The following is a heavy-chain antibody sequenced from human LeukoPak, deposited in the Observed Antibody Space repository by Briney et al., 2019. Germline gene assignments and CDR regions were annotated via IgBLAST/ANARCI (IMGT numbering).Heavy chain of an antibody. V-gene: IGHV3-30*18. J-gene: IGHJ4*02. Sequence: PGGSLRLSCAASGFTFSSYGMHWVRQAPGKGLEWVAVISYDGSNKYYADSVKGRFTISRDNSKNTLYLQMNSLRAEDTAVYYCAEDNWNYQDGFDYWGQGTLVTVSS. CDR3: AEDNWNYQDGFDY. D-gene: IGHD1-7*01. CDR2: ISYDGSNK. CDR1: GFTFSSYG.